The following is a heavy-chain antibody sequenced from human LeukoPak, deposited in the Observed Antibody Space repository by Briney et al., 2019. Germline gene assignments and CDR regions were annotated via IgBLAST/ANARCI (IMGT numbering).Heavy chain of an antibody. D-gene: IGHD5-12*01. CDR1: GGSFSGYY. Sequence: SSETLSLTCAVYGGSFSGYYWSWIRQPPGKGLEWIGEINHSGSTNYNPSLKSRVTISVDTSKNQFSLKLSSVTAADTAVYYCARTFWNGYDYYFDYWGQGTLVTVSS. J-gene: IGHJ4*02. CDR2: INHSGST. V-gene: IGHV4-34*01. CDR3: ARTFWNGYDYYFDY.